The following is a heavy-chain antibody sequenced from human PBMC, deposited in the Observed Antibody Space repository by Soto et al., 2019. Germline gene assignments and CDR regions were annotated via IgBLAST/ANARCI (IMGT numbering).Heavy chain of an antibody. Sequence: QVQLVESGGGVVQPGRSLRLSCAASGFTFSSYAMHWVRQAPGKGLEWVAVISYDGSNKYYADSVKGRFTISRDNSKNTLYLQMNSLRAEDTAVYYCVRDWGYMIEEKGAFDIWGQGTMVTVSS. D-gene: IGHD3-22*01. J-gene: IGHJ3*02. CDR3: VRDWGYMIEEKGAFDI. V-gene: IGHV3-30-3*01. CDR1: GFTFSSYA. CDR2: ISYDGSNK.